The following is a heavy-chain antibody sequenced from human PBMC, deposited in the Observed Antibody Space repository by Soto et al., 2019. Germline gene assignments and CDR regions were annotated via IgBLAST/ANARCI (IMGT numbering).Heavy chain of an antibody. D-gene: IGHD3-3*01. J-gene: IGHJ6*02. Sequence: SVKVSCKASGGTFSSYAISWVRQAPGQGLEWMGGIIPIFGTANYAQKFQGRVTITADESTSTAYMELSSLRSEDTAVYYCASPASDFWSGYPYGMDVWGQGTTVTVSS. CDR3: ASPASDFWSGYPYGMDV. V-gene: IGHV1-69*13. CDR2: IIPIFGTA. CDR1: GGTFSSYA.